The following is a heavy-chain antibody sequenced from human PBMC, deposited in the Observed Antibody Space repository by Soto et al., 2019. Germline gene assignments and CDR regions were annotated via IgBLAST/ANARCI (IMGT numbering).Heavy chain of an antibody. Sequence: QVQLVQSGAEVKKPGSSVKVSCKASGGTFSSYAISWVRQAPGQGLEWMGGFNPIFETANYAQKFQGRVTITADESTNTAYMELSRLRSEDTAVYYCTRGITLIRGVIPPGFYYGMDVLGQRTTVAVSS. CDR3: TRGITLIRGVIPPGFYYGMDV. V-gene: IGHV1-69*01. J-gene: IGHJ6*02. CDR1: GGTFSSYA. CDR2: FNPIFETA. D-gene: IGHD3-10*01.